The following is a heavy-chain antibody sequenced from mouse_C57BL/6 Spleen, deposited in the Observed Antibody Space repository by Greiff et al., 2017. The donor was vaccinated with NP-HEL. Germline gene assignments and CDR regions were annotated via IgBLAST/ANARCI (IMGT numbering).Heavy chain of an antibody. CDR3: ARRDTTVPYWYFDV. Sequence: DVKLVESGGGLVKPGGSLKLSCAASGSTFSSYTMSWVRQTPEKRLEWVATISGGGGNTYYPDSVKGRFTISRDNAKNTLYLQMSSLRSEDTSLYYCARRDTTVPYWYFDVWGTGTTVTVSS. V-gene: IGHV5-9*01. J-gene: IGHJ1*03. CDR2: ISGGGGNT. CDR1: GSTFSSYT. D-gene: IGHD1-1*01.